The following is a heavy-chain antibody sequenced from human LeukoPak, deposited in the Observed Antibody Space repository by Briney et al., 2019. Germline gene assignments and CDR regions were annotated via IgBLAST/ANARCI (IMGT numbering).Heavy chain of an antibody. J-gene: IGHJ4*02. V-gene: IGHV5-51*01. CDR3: ERQTAMGCSGDY. CDR2: IDPSDSET. D-gene: IGHD5-18*01. CDR1: GYSFTSYW. Sequence: GESLKISCKGAGYSFTSYWSGSVRQMPGKGLEWMGIIDPSDSETRYTRSFQDQGTIQVHKSLTTAYLQWKSLRASDTAMYCWERQTAMGCSGDYWGQGTLVTVSS.